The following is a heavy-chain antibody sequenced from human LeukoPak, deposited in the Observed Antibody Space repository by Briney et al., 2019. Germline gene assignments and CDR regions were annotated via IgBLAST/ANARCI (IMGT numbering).Heavy chain of an antibody. CDR3: ARRAALTVTIYYYYGMDV. Sequence: SETLSLTCTVSGGSISSSSYYWGWIRQPPGKGLEWIERIYYSGSTYYNPSLKSRVTISVDTSKNRFALKLSSVTAADTAVYDCARRAALTVTIYYYYGMDVWGQGTTVTVSS. J-gene: IGHJ6*02. D-gene: IGHD4-17*01. CDR2: IYYSGST. V-gene: IGHV4-39*01. CDR1: GGSISSSSYY.